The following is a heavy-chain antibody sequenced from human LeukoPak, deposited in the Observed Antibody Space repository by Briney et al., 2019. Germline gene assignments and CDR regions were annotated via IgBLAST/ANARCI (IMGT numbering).Heavy chain of an antibody. CDR1: GGSISSGDYY. D-gene: IGHD4-17*01. Sequence: SQTLSLTCTVSGGSISSGDYYWSWIRQPPGKGLEWIGYIYYSGSTYYNPSLKSRVTISVDTSKNQFSLKLSSVTAADTAVYYCTRHRDYGDPWSEERVFDYWGQGTLVTVSS. CDR3: TRHRDYGDPWSEERVFDY. J-gene: IGHJ4*02. CDR2: IYYSGST. V-gene: IGHV4-30-4*08.